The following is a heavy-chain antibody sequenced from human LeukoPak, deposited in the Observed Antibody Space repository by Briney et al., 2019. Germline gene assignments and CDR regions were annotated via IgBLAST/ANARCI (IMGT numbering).Heavy chain of an antibody. J-gene: IGHJ4*02. CDR1: GGTFSSYA. D-gene: IGHD4-17*01. CDR3: ARDIDYGDYPTY. Sequence: GSSVKVSCKASGGTFSSYAISWVRQAPGQGLEWMGRISPILGIANYAQKFQGRVTITADKSTSTAYMELSSLRSEDTAVYYCARDIDYGDYPTYWGQGTLVTVSS. V-gene: IGHV1-69*04. CDR2: ISPILGIA.